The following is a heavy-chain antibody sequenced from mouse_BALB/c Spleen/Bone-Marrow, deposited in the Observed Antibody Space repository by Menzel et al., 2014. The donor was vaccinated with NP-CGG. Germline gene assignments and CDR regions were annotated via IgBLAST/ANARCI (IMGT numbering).Heavy chain of an antibody. CDR2: IRNKANGYTT. V-gene: IGHV7-3*02. J-gene: IGHJ2*01. CDR1: GFTFXDYY. D-gene: IGHD1-1*01. CDR3: ARDMGLLRFDY. Sequence: EVQLVESGGGLVQPGGSLRLSCATSGFTFXDYYMSWVRQPPGKALEWLAFIRNKANGYTTEYSASVKGRFTISRDNSQSILYLQMNTLRAEDSATYYCARDMGLLRFDYWGHGTTLTVSS.